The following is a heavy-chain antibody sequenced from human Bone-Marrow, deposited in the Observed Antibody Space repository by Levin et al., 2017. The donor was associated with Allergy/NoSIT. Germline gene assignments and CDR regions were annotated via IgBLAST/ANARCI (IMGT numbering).Heavy chain of an antibody. CDR2: ISGSGGET. CDR3: VKDAVVVSGASMGWFDP. CDR1: GFTFSNYA. Sequence: QAGGSLRLSCAASGFTFSNYAMSWVRQAAGKGLQWVSGISGSGGETDYADSVKGRFTISRDNSKNTLYLHMKTLRAEDTAVYYCVKDAVVVSGASMGWFDPWGQGTRVTVSS. V-gene: IGHV3-23*01. J-gene: IGHJ5*02. D-gene: IGHD2-2*01.